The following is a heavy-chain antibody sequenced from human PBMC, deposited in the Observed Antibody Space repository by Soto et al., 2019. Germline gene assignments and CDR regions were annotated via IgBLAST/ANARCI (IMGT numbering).Heavy chain of an antibody. D-gene: IGHD3-10*01. J-gene: IGHJ4*02. CDR1: GFTVSSNY. CDR2: IYSGGST. V-gene: IGHV3-53*01. CDR3: ARDKGGYDGSGSYSSLDY. Sequence: GGSLRLSCAASGFTVSSNYMSWVRQAPGKGLEWVSVIYSGGSTYYADSVKGRFTISRDNSKNTLYLQMNSLRAEDTAVYYCARDKGGYDGSGSYSSLDYWGQGTLVTVSS.